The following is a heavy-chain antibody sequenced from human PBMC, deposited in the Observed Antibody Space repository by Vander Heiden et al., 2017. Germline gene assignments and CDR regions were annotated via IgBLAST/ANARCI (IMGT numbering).Heavy chain of an antibody. CDR2: IRGGGST. CDR3: ARAGRASATGRYHFDY. D-gene: IGHD2-15*01. Sequence: EVQLLESGGYLVQPGGSLRLLCAVSGLPFRHYTLSWLRQAPGKGLEWVSAIRGGGSTYYADSVKGRFTMSRDNSKDTLDLQMNSLRAEDTAVYYCARAGRASATGRYHFDYWGQGTLVTVSS. J-gene: IGHJ4*02. V-gene: IGHV3-23*01. CDR1: GLPFRHYT.